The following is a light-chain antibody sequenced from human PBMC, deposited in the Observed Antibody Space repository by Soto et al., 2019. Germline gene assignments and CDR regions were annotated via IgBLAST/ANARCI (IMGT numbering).Light chain of an antibody. V-gene: IGKV1-12*01. CDR3: QQRKSYPIT. J-gene: IGKJ5*01. Sequence: IQMTQSPSSVSASVGDTVTLSCQTSHGVSGWLAWYQQKPGKAPTLLIYTVSNLQSGVPSRFSGSGSGTEFTVTITSLQPEDFATYYCQQRKSYPITFGQGTRLEIK. CDR1: HGVSGW. CDR2: TVS.